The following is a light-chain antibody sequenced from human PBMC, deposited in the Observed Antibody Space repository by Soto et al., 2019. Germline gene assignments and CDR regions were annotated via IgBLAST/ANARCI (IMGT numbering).Light chain of an antibody. CDR1: QSINTY. CDR2: TAS. CDR3: QHSYSMPRT. J-gene: IGKJ1*01. V-gene: IGKV1-39*01. Sequence: DIQMTQSPSSLSASIGDRVTITCRASQSINTYLNWYQQKPGKAPKLLIYTASSLQSGVPLRFRGSGSGTDFTLTISSLQAEDFATYYCQHSYSMPRTFGQGTKVDIK.